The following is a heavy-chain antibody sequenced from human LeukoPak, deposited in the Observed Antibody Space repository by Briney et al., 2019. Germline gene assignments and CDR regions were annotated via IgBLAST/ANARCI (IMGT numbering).Heavy chain of an antibody. CDR1: GGSISSGGYY. D-gene: IGHD6-13*01. CDR3: ARASAAGTHLDY. V-gene: IGHV4-31*03. Sequence: PSETLFLTCTVSGGSISSGGYYWSWIRQHPGKGLEWIGYIYYSGSTYYNPSLKSRVTIFVDTSKNQFSLKLSSVTAADTAVYYCARASAAGTHLDYWGQGTLVTVSS. CDR2: IYYSGST. J-gene: IGHJ4*02.